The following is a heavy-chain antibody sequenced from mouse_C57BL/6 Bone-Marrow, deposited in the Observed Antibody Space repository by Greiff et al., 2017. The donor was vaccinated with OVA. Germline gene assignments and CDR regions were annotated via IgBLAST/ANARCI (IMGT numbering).Heavy chain of an antibody. J-gene: IGHJ3*01. D-gene: IGHD2-4*01. V-gene: IGHV1-47*01. Sequence: LQESGAELVKPGASVKMSCKASGYTFTTYPIEWMKQNHGKSLEWIGNFHPYNDDTKYNEKFKGKATLTVEKSSSTVYLELSRLTSDDSAVYYCARPGDYDGDWFAYWCQGTLVTVSA. CDR1: GYTFTTYP. CDR3: ARPGDYDGDWFAY. CDR2: FHPYNDDT.